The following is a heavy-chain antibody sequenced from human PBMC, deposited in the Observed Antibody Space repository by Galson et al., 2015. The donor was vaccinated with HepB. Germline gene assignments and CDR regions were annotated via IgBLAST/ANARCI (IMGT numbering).Heavy chain of an antibody. V-gene: IGHV3-74*01. J-gene: IGHJ4*02. Sequence: SLRLSCAASGFTLSSHWMYWVRQAPGKGLMWVSRIENDGSETSYADSVNGRFTISRDNARNTLYLQMHSLRAEDAAVYYCSTIFDSPSDSPSDSWGQGTLVTVSS. D-gene: IGHD3-3*01. CDR2: IENDGSET. CDR3: STIFDSPSDSPSDS. CDR1: GFTLSSHW.